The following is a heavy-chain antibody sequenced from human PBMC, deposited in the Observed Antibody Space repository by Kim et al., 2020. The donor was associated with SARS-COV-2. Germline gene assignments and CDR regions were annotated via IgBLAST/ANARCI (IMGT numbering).Heavy chain of an antibody. J-gene: IGHJ6*02. Sequence: GESLKISCKGSGYSFYTYWISWVRQMPGKGLEWMGRIDPSDSYTNYSPSFQGHVTISADKSISTAYLQWSSLKASDTAMYYCARHTPVTTNYYYYYGMDVXXXXXTVXXSS. V-gene: IGHV5-10-1*01. CDR2: IDPSDSYT. CDR3: ARHTPVTTNYYYYYGMDV. CDR1: GYSFYTYW. D-gene: IGHD4-17*01.